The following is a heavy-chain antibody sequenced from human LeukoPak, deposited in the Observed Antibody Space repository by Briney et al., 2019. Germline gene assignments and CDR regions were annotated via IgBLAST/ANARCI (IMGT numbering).Heavy chain of an antibody. CDR1: GGSISSYY. CDR3: AKVAATPPGYYGVDV. J-gene: IGHJ6*02. V-gene: IGHV4-59*04. Sequence: PSETLSLTCTVSGGSISSYYWSWIRQPPGKGLEWIGNIYYSGSTFYSPSLKSRVTISVDTSKNQFSLKVRSVTAADTAVYYCAKVAATPPGYYGVDVWGQGTTVTVSS. CDR2: IYYSGST. D-gene: IGHD1-26*01.